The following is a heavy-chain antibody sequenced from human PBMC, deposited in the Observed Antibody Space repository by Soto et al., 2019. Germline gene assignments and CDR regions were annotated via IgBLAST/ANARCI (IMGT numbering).Heavy chain of an antibody. Sequence: SETLSLTCTVSGGSISSSSYYWGWIRQPPGKGLEWIGSIYYSGSTYYNPSLKSRVTISVDTSKNQFSLKLSSVTAADTAVYYCASRGWFVRDGDPDRRNIDYWGQGTLVTVSS. D-gene: IGHD6-19*01. J-gene: IGHJ4*02. CDR2: IYYSGST. CDR3: ASRGWFVRDGDPDRRNIDY. V-gene: IGHV4-39*01. CDR1: GGSISSSSYY.